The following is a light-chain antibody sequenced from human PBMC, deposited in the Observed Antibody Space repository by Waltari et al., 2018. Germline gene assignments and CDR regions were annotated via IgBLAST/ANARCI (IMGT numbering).Light chain of an antibody. CDR3: NSYTTGSSLTVI. CDR2: DFS. J-gene: IGLJ2*01. V-gene: IGLV2-14*01. Sequence: QSALTQPASVSGSPGQSITISCAGTSSDIGSYNFVSWYQQHPGKSPKLLMYDFSNRPSGVSDRFSGSKSGNTASLTISGLQADDEATYYCNSYTTGSSLTVIFGGGTKLTVL. CDR1: SSDIGSYNF.